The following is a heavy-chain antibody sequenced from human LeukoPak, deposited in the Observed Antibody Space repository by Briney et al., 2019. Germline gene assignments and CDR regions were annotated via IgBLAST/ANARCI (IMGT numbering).Heavy chain of an antibody. Sequence: GGSLRLSCAASGFSFSRFGSHWVRQVPGKGLEWVAVLSYDGSQTYYADSVKGRFTISRDNSKDTLYLQMNSLRGDDTAVYYCAKDQEAGSGTYFFYYGMDVWGQGTTVTVSS. V-gene: IGHV3-30*18. CDR1: GFSFSRFG. D-gene: IGHD3-10*01. CDR3: AKDQEAGSGTYFFYYGMDV. J-gene: IGHJ6*02. CDR2: LSYDGSQT.